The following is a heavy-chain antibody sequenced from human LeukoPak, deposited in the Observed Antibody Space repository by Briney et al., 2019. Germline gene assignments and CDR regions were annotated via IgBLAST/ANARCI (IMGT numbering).Heavy chain of an antibody. CDR1: GYTFTSYY. V-gene: IGHV1-46*01. CDR3: ARTQGVYYGGNSGAFDI. CDR2: INPSGGST. J-gene: IGHJ3*02. D-gene: IGHD4-23*01. Sequence: ASVKVSCKASGYTFTSYYMHWVRHAPGQGLEWMGMINPSGGSTSYAQKFQGRVTMTRDTSASTAYMEVSSLRSEDTAVYHCARTQGVYYGGNSGAFDIWGQGTVVTVSS.